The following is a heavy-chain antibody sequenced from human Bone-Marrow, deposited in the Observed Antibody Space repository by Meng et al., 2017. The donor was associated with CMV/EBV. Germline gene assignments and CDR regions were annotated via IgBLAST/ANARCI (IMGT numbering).Heavy chain of an antibody. CDR2: ISGSGGST. D-gene: IGHD2-2*01. CDR3: AKDRRGSTDADY. CDR1: GFTFSSYA. V-gene: IGHV3-23*01. J-gene: IGHJ4*02. Sequence: GESLKISCAASGFTFSSYAMSWVRQAPWKGLEWVSAISGSGGSTYYADSVKGRFTISRDNSKNTLYLQMNSLRAEDTAVYYCAKDRRGSTDADYWGQGTLVTVSS.